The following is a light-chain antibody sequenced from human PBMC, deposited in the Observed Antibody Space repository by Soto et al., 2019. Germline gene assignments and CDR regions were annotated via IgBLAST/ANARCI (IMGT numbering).Light chain of an antibody. CDR2: KAS. V-gene: IGKV1-5*03. J-gene: IGKJ1*01. Sequence: DIQMTPSPSTLSGSVGDRVTITCRASQTISSWLAWYQKKPGKAPKILIYKASTLKSGVPSRFSGSGSGTEFNLTISSLQTDDFATYDCQHYNSYPEAFGQGTKVDIK. CDR1: QTISSW. CDR3: QHYNSYPEA.